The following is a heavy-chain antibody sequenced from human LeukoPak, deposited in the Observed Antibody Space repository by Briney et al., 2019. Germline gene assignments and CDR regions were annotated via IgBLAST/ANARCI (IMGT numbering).Heavy chain of an antibody. J-gene: IGHJ3*02. CDR3: ARDISSGYYDAFDI. Sequence: GGSLRLSCAASGFTVSSSYMSWVRQAPGKGLEWVSIIYSGGSTYYADSVKGRFTISRDNSKNTLYLQMNSLRAEDTAVYYCARDISSGYYDAFDIWGQGTMVTVSS. D-gene: IGHD3-22*01. CDR2: IYSGGST. V-gene: IGHV3-66*01. CDR1: GFTVSSSY.